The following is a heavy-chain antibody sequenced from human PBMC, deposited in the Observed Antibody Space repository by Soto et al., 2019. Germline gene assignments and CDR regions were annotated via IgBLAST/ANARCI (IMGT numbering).Heavy chain of an antibody. J-gene: IGHJ3*02. CDR1: GFSLSTSGVG. V-gene: IGHV2-5*02. CDR2: IYWDDDK. CDR3: AHRYCSDGSCYYPYAAFDI. D-gene: IGHD2-15*01. Sequence: GSGPTLVNPTQTLTLTCTFSGFSLSTSGVGVGWIRQPPGKALEWLALIYWDDDKRYSPSLKSRLTITKDTSKNQVVLTMTNMDPVDTATYYCAHRYCSDGSCYYPYAAFDIWGQGTMLTV.